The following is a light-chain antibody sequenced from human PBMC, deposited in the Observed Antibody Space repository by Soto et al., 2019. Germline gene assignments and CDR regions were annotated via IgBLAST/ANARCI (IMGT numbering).Light chain of an antibody. CDR1: QSVSSY. J-gene: IGKJ3*01. V-gene: IGKV3-20*01. CDR2: AAS. Sequence: TLAFAPFAEAAVRGLASQSVSSYLAWYQQKPGQAPRLLIYAASTRAAAVPDRFTGSGSGTDFALTISRLEPEDFGVYYCQKYGDSPLTFGTGNKGAIK. CDR3: QKYGDSPLT.